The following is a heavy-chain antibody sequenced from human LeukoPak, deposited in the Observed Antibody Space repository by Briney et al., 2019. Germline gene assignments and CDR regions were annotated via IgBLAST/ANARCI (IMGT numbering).Heavy chain of an antibody. Sequence: GGSLRLSCAASGFTFSSYSMNWVRQAPGKGLEWVSGISWNSGSIGYADSVKGRFTISRDNAKNSLYLQMNSLRAEDTALYYCAKDLILYGSGTYPHAFDIWGQGTMVTVSS. CDR1: GFTFSSYS. V-gene: IGHV3-9*01. D-gene: IGHD3-10*01. CDR3: AKDLILYGSGTYPHAFDI. CDR2: ISWNSGSI. J-gene: IGHJ3*02.